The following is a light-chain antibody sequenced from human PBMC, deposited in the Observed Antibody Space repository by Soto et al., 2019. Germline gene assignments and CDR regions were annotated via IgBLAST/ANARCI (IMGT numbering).Light chain of an antibody. J-gene: IGLJ2*01. CDR2: EVS. V-gene: IGLV2-14*01. CDR1: SSDVGGYNY. Sequence: QSALTQPASVSGSPGQSITISCTGTSSDVGGYNYFSWYQQHPGKAPKLMIYEVSNRPSGVSNRFSGSKSGNTASLTISGLQAEDEADYYCSSYTSSSHVVFGGGPKLTVL. CDR3: SSYTSSSHVV.